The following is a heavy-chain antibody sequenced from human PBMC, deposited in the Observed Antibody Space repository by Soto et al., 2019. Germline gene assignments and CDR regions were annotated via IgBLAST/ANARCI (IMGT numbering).Heavy chain of an antibody. D-gene: IGHD3-3*02. CDR2: IGGGAGI. CDR1: GFTFSNYA. CDR3: AKESISYNGIYDAFDV. Sequence: VQLLESGGGLVQRGGSLRVSCEASGFTFSNYAMDWVRQTPGAGPEWVSTIGGGAGIFYAESVKGRFIISRDDSRSTMYLQMDNLRVEDTAIYFCAKESISYNGIYDAFDVWGQGTVVTVSS. J-gene: IGHJ3*01. V-gene: IGHV3-23*01.